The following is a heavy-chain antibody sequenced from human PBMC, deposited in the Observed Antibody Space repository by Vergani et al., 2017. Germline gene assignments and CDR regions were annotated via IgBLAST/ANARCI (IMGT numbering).Heavy chain of an antibody. CDR1: GGTFSSYA. V-gene: IGHV1-69*01. D-gene: IGHD1-1*01. J-gene: IGHJ6*03. CDR3: ATDRGELEPGFFYKMAV. Sequence: QVQLVQSGAEVKKPGSSVKVSCKASGGTFSSYAISWVRQAPGKGLEWMGGIIPVLTTTNYAQKFQGRVTITADESTRTAYMQLNSLRSDDTALYYCATDRGELEPGFFYKMAVWGKGTTVTVSS. CDR2: IIPVLTTT.